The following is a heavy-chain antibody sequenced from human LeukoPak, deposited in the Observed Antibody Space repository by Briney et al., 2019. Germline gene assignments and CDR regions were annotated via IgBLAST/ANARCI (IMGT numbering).Heavy chain of an antibody. J-gene: IGHJ4*02. CDR3: ARDCPITMIVVVTTRFDY. CDR2: ISYDGSNK. Sequence: GRSLRLSCAASGFTFSSYAMHWVRQAPGKGLEWVAVISYDGSNKYYADSVKGRSTISRDNSKNTLYLQMNSLRAEDTAVYYCARDCPITMIVVVTTRFDYWGQGTLVTVSS. D-gene: IGHD3-22*01. V-gene: IGHV3-30-3*01. CDR1: GFTFSSYA.